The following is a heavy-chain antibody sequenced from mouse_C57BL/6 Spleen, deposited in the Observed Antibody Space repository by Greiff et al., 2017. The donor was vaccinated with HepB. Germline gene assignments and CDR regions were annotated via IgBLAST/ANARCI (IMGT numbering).Heavy chain of an antibody. Sequence: EVQGVESGGGLVQPKGSLKLSCAASGFSFNTYAMNWVRQAPGKGLEWVARIRSKSNNYATYYADSVKDRFTISRDDSESMLYLQMNNLKTEDTAMYYCVRQGDGSWFAYWGQGTLVTVSA. CDR2: IRSKSNNYAT. CDR1: GFSFNTYA. J-gene: IGHJ3*01. CDR3: VRQGDGSWFAY. V-gene: IGHV10-1*01. D-gene: IGHD2-3*01.